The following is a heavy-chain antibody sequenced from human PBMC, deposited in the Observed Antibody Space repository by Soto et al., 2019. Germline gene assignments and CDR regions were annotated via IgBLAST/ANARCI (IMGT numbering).Heavy chain of an antibody. CDR3: AGSGYYHNSGMDV. V-gene: IGHV4-30-2*01. J-gene: IGHJ6*02. CDR2: IYHSGST. D-gene: IGHD3-22*01. Sequence: QLQLQESGSGLVKPSQTLSLTCAVSGGSISSGGYSWSWIRQPPGKGLEWIGYIYHSGSTYYNPFLKSRVTISVDRSKNQFSLKLSSVTAADTAVYYGAGSGYYHNSGMDVWGQGTTVTVSS. CDR1: GGSISSGGYS.